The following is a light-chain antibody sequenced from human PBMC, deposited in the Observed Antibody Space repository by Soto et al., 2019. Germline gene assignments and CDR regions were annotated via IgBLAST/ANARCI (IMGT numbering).Light chain of an antibody. V-gene: IGLV2-14*01. CDR3: SSYSISTAYL. CDR2: EVS. J-gene: IGLJ1*01. CDR1: SSDVGGYDY. Sequence: SVLTQPASVSGSPGQSITISCTGTSSDVGGYDYVSWYQLHPGKAPKLILFEVSNRPSGVSYRFSGSKSGNTASLTISGLQAEDEADYFCSSYSISTAYLFGTGTKVTLL.